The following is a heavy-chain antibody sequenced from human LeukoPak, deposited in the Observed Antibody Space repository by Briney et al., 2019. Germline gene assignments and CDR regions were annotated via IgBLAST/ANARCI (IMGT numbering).Heavy chain of an antibody. D-gene: IGHD6-19*01. CDR1: GFTFSSYG. CDR2: ISYDGSGK. V-gene: IGHV3-30*18. CDR3: AKDVRIAVTWFDY. J-gene: IGHJ4*02. Sequence: GGSLRLSCAASGFTFSSYGMHWVRQAPGKGLEWVAVISYDGSGKYYADSVKGRFTISRDNSKNTLYLQMNSLRAEDTAVYYCAKDVRIAVTWFDYWGQGTLVTVSS.